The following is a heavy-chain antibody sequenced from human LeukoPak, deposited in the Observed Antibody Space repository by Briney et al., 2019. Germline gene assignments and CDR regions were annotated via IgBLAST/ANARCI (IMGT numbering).Heavy chain of an antibody. V-gene: IGHV4-34*01. Sequence: SETLSLTCAVYGGSFSGYYWSWIRQPPGKGLEWIGEINHSGSTNYNPSLKSRVTISVDTSKNQFSLKLSSVTAADTAVYYCARGRDDYGDYGWFDPWGQGTPVTVSS. CDR2: INHSGST. CDR3: ARGRDDYGDYGWFDP. D-gene: IGHD4-17*01. J-gene: IGHJ5*02. CDR1: GGSFSGYY.